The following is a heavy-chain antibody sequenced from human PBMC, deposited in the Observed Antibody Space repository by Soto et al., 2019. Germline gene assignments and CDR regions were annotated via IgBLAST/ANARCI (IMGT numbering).Heavy chain of an antibody. D-gene: IGHD3-10*01. CDR2: IYSNGDT. V-gene: IGHV4-31*03. CDR3: ARRGATSARYYYYALDV. J-gene: IGHJ6*02. CDR1: SGSMNTGGYY. Sequence: QVQLQESGPGLVKPSQTLSLTCSVSSGSMNTGGYYWSWIRQLPGKGLEWIGYIYSNGDTYYNPSLKSRLTISIDTSKNQFSLNLRSVTAADTAVYYCARRGATSARYYYYALDVWGLGTTVTVSS.